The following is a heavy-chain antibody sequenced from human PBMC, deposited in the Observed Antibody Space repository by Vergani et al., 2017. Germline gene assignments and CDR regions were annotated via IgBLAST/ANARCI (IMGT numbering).Heavy chain of an antibody. D-gene: IGHD6-6*01. CDR3: ARDRFEAARPLDY. CDR2: IWDDGSNK. V-gene: IGHV3-33*01. Sequence: QVQLVESGGGVVQPGRSLRLSCAASGFTFSSYGMHWVRQAPGKGLEWVAVIWDDGSNKYYADSVKGRFTISRDNSKNTLYLQMNSLRAEDTAVYYCARDRFEAARPLDYWGQGTLVTVSS. J-gene: IGHJ4*02. CDR1: GFTFSSYG.